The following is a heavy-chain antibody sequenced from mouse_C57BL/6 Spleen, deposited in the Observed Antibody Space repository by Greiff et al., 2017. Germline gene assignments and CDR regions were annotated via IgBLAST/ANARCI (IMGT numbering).Heavy chain of an antibody. CDR1: GYTFTSYG. V-gene: IGHV1-81*01. D-gene: IGHD2-3*01. CDR2: IYPRSGNT. J-gene: IGHJ4*01. CDR3: ARKNDGAYAMDY. Sequence: QVQLKQSGAELARPGASVKLSCKASGYTFTSYGISWVKQRTGQGLEWIGEIYPRSGNTYYNEKFKGKATLTADKSSSTAYMELRSLTSEDSAVYFCARKNDGAYAMDYWGQGTSVTVSS.